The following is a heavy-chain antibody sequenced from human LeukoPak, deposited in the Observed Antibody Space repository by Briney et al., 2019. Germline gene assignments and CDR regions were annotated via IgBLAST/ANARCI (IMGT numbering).Heavy chain of an antibody. J-gene: IGHJ4*02. V-gene: IGHV4-34*01. D-gene: IGHD4-17*01. CDR2: INHSGST. Sequence: KPSETLSLTCAVYGGSFRGYYWSWIRQPPGKGLEWIGEINHSGSTNYNPSLKSRVTISVDTSKNQFSLKLSSVTAADTAVYSCARGRYGDYERYFDYWGQGTLVTVSS. CDR1: GGSFRGYY. CDR3: ARGRYGDYERYFDY.